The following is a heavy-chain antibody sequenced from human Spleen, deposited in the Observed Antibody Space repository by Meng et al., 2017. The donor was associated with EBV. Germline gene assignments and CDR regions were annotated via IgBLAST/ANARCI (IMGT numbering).Heavy chain of an antibody. D-gene: IGHD3-22*01. Sequence: QVRLVQAGAEVKKPGASVKVSCKVSGYTFTEISMHWVRQPPGKGLEWMGGFDPEDGETVYAQNFQGRVTMTEDKSADTAYMEMSSLRSEDTAVYYCATSDSGGYFYDWGQGTLVTVSS. CDR1: GYTFTEIS. J-gene: IGHJ4*02. CDR3: ATSDSGGYFYD. V-gene: IGHV1-24*01. CDR2: FDPEDGET.